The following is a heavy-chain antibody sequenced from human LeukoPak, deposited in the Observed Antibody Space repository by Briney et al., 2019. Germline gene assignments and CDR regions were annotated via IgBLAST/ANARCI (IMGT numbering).Heavy chain of an antibody. D-gene: IGHD4-17*01. Sequence: GGSLRLSCAASGFTFSSYWMHWVRQPLGKGLVWVSRINPDGTTTNYADSVKGRFTISRDNAKNTLYLQMNSLTVEDTALYYCVRIATVSTPDYWGQGTLVTVSS. CDR1: GFTFSSYW. J-gene: IGHJ4*02. CDR2: INPDGTTT. CDR3: VRIATVSTPDY. V-gene: IGHV3-74*01.